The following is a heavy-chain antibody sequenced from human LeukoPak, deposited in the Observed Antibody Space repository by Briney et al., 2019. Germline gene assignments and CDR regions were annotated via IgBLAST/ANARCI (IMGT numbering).Heavy chain of an antibody. V-gene: IGHV1-18*01. CDR2: ISAYNGNT. Sequence: ASVKVSCKASGYSFTSYGISWVRQAPGQGLEWMGWISAYNGNTNYAQKLQGRVTMTTDTSTSTAYMELRSLRSDDTAVYYCARERVGATNFDYWDQGTLVTVSS. CDR1: GYSFTSYG. CDR3: ARERVGATNFDY. J-gene: IGHJ4*02. D-gene: IGHD1-26*01.